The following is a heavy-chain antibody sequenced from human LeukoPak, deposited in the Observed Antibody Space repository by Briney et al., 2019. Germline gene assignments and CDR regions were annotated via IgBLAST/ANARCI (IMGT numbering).Heavy chain of an antibody. D-gene: IGHD2-2*01. J-gene: IGHJ4*02. V-gene: IGHV3-7*01. CDR2: IKPDGSDI. Sequence: GGSLRLSCAASGFTFSSYWMNWVRQAPGKGLEWVANIKPDGSDIYYVDSVRGRFTISRDNAKNSLYLQMNSLRGEDTAVYYCARDRYYQSGVFDSWGQGTLVTVSS. CDR1: GFTFSSYW. CDR3: ARDRYYQSGVFDS.